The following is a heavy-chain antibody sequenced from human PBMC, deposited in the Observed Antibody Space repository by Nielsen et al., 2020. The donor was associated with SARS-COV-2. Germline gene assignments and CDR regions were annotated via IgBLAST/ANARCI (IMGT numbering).Heavy chain of an antibody. J-gene: IGHJ6*02. CDR3: ARSPFHRSSWYGMDV. V-gene: IGHV3-48*01. Sequence: GESLKISCAASGFIFEDHGMSWVRQAPGKGLEWVSYISGGSATIYYADSVKGRFTISRDNVKNSLYLQLSSLSAEDTAVYYCARSPFHRSSWYGMDVWGQGTTVTVSS. D-gene: IGHD6-13*01. CDR1: GFIFEDHG. CDR2: ISGGSATI.